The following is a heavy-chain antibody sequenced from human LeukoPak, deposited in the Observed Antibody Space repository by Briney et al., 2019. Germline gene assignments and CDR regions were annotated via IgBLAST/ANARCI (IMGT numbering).Heavy chain of an antibody. D-gene: IGHD3-3*01. CDR3: AKDQEPRFLQTTFDY. CDR1: GFTLSSHW. J-gene: IGHJ4*02. V-gene: IGHV3-7*03. CDR2: IKQDGSEK. Sequence: GGSLRLSCAASGFTLSSHWMGWVRQAPGKGLEWVANIKQDGSEKYYVDSVKGRFTISRDNAKNSLYLQMNSLSAEDTAVYFCAKDQEPRFLQTTFDYWGQGTLVTVSS.